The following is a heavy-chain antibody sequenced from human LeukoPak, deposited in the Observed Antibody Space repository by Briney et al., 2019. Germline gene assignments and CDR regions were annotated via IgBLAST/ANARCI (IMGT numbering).Heavy chain of an antibody. J-gene: IGHJ4*02. CDR2: MNSNSGNA. Sequence: ASVKVSCKASGYTSTSYEINWVRQATGQGLEWMGWMNSNSGNAAYAQKFQGRVTMTRNTSISTAYMELSSLRSEDTAVYYCARGNYGAYWGQGTLVTVSS. CDR3: ARGNYGAY. CDR1: GYTSTSYE. V-gene: IGHV1-8*01. D-gene: IGHD4/OR15-4a*01.